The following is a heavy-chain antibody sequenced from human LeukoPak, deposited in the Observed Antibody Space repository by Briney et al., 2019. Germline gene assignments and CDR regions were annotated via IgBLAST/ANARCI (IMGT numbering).Heavy chain of an antibody. Sequence: GGSLRLSCAASGFTFDDYAMHWVRQAPGKGLEWVSGISWNSGSIGYADSVKGRFTISRDNAKNSLYLQMNSLRAEDTALYYCAKDSGSYLSRFDYWGQGTLVTVSS. CDR1: GFTFDDYA. CDR2: ISWNSGSI. D-gene: IGHD1-26*01. CDR3: AKDSGSYLSRFDY. J-gene: IGHJ4*02. V-gene: IGHV3-9*01.